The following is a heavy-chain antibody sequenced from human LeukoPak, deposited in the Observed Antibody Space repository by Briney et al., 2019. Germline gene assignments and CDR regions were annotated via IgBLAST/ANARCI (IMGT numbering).Heavy chain of an antibody. CDR3: ARDPSSSGYYYADAFDI. Sequence: SETLSLTCTVSGGSISSRSYYWGWIHQPPGKGLEWIGRIYYSGSTYYNPSLKSRVTIAVDTSKNQFSLNLSSVTAADTAVYYCARDPSSSGYYYADAFDIWGQGTMVTVSS. CDR2: IYYSGST. D-gene: IGHD3-22*01. V-gene: IGHV4-39*07. J-gene: IGHJ3*02. CDR1: GGSISSRSYY.